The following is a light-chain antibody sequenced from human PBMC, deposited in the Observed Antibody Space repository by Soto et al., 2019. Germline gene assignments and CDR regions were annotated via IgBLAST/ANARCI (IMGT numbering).Light chain of an antibody. CDR2: EGS. Sequence: QSALTQPASVSGSPGQSITISCTGTSSDVGSYNLVSWYQQQPGKAPKLMIYEGSKRPSGVSNRFSGSKSGNTASLTISGLQAEEEAAYYCCSYAGSSTLVVFGGGTKLTVL. CDR1: SSDVGSYNL. J-gene: IGLJ2*01. CDR3: CSYAGSSTLVV. V-gene: IGLV2-23*01.